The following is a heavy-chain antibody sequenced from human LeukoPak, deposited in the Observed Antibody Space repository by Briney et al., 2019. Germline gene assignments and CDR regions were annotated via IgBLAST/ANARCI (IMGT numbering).Heavy chain of an antibody. CDR2: INPNSGGT. Sequence: ASVKVSCTASGYTFTGYYMHWVRQAPGQGLEWMGWINPNSGGTNYAQKFQGRVTMTRDTSISTAYMELSRLRSDDTAVYYCARVAYYDSSGYYLFDYWGQGTLVTVSS. D-gene: IGHD3-22*01. CDR3: ARVAYYDSSGYYLFDY. V-gene: IGHV1-2*02. CDR1: GYTFTGYY. J-gene: IGHJ4*02.